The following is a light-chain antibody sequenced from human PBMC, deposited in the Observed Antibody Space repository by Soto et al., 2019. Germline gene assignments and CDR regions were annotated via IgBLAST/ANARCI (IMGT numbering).Light chain of an antibody. J-gene: IGKJ2*01. CDR1: QSVLHSSNNKNY. CDR2: WAS. Sequence: DIVMTQSPDSLAVSLGEKATINCKSSQSVLHSSNNKNYLAWYQQRPGQPPKLVTNWASTRESGVPDRFSGSGSGTHFXLXXXSLQAEDVEVYYCQQFYSPPYTFGQGTTLEIK. V-gene: IGKV4-1*01. CDR3: QQFYSPPYT.